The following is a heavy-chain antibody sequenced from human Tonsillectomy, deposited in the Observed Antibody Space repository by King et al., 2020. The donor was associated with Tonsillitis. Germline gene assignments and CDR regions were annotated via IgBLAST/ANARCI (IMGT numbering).Heavy chain of an antibody. J-gene: IGHJ3*02. Sequence: HVQLQESGPGLVKPSGTLSLTCAVSGGSISSSNWWSWVRQPPGKGLEWIGEIFHSGSTNYNPSLKSRVTISVDKSKNQFSLKLSSVTAADPAVYYCARAPWFGELLYAFDIWGQGTLVTVSS. CDR2: IFHSGST. CDR1: GGSISSSNW. CDR3: ARAPWFGELLYAFDI. V-gene: IGHV4-4*02. D-gene: IGHD3-10*01.